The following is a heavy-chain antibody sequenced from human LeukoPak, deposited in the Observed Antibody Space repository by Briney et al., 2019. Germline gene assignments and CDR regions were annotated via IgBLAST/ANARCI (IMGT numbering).Heavy chain of an antibody. D-gene: IGHD3-22*01. V-gene: IGHV4-31*03. J-gene: IGHJ4*02. Sequence: SQTLSLTCTVSGASFNSDDQYWNWIRQSPGKGLEWIGSIHPSGMLYNNPSLESRVTMSRDTSKNQFSLNLNSVTAADTAVYFCSRGLDSRKLGYWGRGILVTVSS. CDR3: SRGLDSRKLGY. CDR2: IHPSGML. CDR1: GASFNSDDQY.